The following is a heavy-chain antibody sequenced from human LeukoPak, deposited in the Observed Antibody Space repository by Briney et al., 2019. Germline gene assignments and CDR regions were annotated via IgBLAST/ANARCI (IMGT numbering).Heavy chain of an antibody. CDR1: GFTFSSYS. D-gene: IGHD6-13*01. CDR3: ARGHREQPLVLGDYHYYMDV. CDR2: ISYDGSNK. V-gene: IGHV3-30*04. Sequence: GGSLRLSCAAPGFTFSSYSMHWVRQAPGKGLEWVAVISYDGSNKYYADSVKGRFTISRDNSKNTLYLQMNSLRAEDTAVYYCARGHREQPLVLGDYHYYMDVWGKGTTVTVSS. J-gene: IGHJ6*03.